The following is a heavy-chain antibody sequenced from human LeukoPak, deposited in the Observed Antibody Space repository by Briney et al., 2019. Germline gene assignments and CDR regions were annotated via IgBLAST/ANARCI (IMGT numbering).Heavy chain of an antibody. CDR2: FDPEDGER. V-gene: IGHV1-24*01. CDR1: GYTLTELS. D-gene: IGHD3-3*01. Sequence: ASVKVPCKVSGYTLTELSMHWVRQAPGKGLEWMGGFDPEDGERLYTQKFQGRVTMTEDTSTDTAYMELSSLRSEDTAVYYCATEQRITFFGRAFDIWGQGTMVTVSS. CDR3: ATEQRITFFGRAFDI. J-gene: IGHJ3*02.